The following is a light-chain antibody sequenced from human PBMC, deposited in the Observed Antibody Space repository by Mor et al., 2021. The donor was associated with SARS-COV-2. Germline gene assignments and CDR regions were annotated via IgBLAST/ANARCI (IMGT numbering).Light chain of an antibody. Sequence: SQDLGPNLAWYQQKPGQSPRLLIHDASNRATGIPARFSGSGSGTDFTLTISSLEPEDFAVYYCQQRSDWITFGQ. CDR1: QDLGPN. CDR2: DAS. CDR3: QQRSDWIT. J-gene: IGKJ5*01. V-gene: IGKV3-11*01.